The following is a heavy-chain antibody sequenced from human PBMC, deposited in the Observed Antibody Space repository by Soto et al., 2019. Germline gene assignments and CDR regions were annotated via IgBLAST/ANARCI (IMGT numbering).Heavy chain of an antibody. CDR1: GYTFTSYG. D-gene: IGHD2-15*01. Sequence: QVQLVQSGAEVKKPGASVKVSCKASGYTFTSYGISWVRQAPGRGLEWMGWISAYNGNTNYAQKLQGRVTMTTDTSTSTAYMELRSLRSDDTAVYYCARDAPPRECSGGSCYPVAWGQGTMVTVSS. J-gene: IGHJ4*02. V-gene: IGHV1-18*01. CDR2: ISAYNGNT. CDR3: ARDAPPRECSGGSCYPVA.